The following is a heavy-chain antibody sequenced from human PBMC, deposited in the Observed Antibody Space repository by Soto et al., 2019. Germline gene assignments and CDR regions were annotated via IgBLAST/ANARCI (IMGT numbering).Heavy chain of an antibody. V-gene: IGHV3-23*01. D-gene: IGHD6-13*01. CDR3: AKGFGISWQYYFVY. J-gene: IGHJ4*02. Sequence: VQLLESGGGLAQPGGSLRLSCAASGFTFNPYAMNWVRQAPGKGLEWVSTIRGSGAGTYYADSVKGRFTISRDNSKNTLYLQMNSLRAEDTAVYFCAKGFGISWQYYFVYWGPGTLVTVSS. CDR1: GFTFNPYA. CDR2: IRGSGAGT.